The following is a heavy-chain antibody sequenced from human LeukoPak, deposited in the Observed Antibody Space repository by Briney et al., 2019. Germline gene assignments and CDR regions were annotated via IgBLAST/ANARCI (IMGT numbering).Heavy chain of an antibody. D-gene: IGHD6-13*01. J-gene: IGHJ4*02. CDR2: IIPIFGTA. CDR3: ARDLAIAAAGSPFDY. CDR1: GGTFSSYA. Sequence: EASVKVSCKASGGTFSSYAISWVRQAPGQGLEWMGGIIPIFGTANYAQKFQGRVTITADESTSTAYMELSSLRSEDTAVYYCARDLAIAAAGSPFDYWGQGTLVTVSS. V-gene: IGHV1-69*13.